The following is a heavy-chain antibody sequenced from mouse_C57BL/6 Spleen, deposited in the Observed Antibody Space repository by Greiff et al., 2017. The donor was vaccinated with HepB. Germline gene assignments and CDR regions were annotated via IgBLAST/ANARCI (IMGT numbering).Heavy chain of an antibody. CDR2: FYPGSGSI. CDR1: GYTFTEYT. D-gene: IGHD2-5*01. V-gene: IGHV1-62-2*01. CDR3: ARHERGYSNYAGFDY. Sequence: QVHVKQSGAELVKPGASVKLSCKASGYTFTEYTIHWVKQRSGQGLEWIGWFYPGSGSIKYNEKFKDKATLTADKSSSTVYMELSRLTSEDSAVYFCARHERGYSNYAGFDYWGQGTTLTVSS. J-gene: IGHJ2*01.